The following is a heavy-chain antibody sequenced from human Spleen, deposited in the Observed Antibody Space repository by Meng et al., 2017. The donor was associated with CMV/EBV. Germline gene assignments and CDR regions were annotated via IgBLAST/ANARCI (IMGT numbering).Heavy chain of an antibody. D-gene: IGHD3/OR15-3a*01. CDR2: IYTSGST. Sequence: SETLSLTCTVSGGSISSYYWTWIRQPAGKGLEWIGRIYTSGSTNYNPSLKSRVTMSVDTSKNQFSLKLNSVTAADTAVYYCARGLTIFGLVTTTRTHDYWGQGTLVTVSS. V-gene: IGHV4-4*07. CDR1: GGSISSYY. CDR3: ARGLTIFGLVTTTRTHDY. J-gene: IGHJ4*02.